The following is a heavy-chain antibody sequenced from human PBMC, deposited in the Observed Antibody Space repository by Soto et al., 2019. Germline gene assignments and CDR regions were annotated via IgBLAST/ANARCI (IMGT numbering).Heavy chain of an antibody. J-gene: IGHJ5*02. CDR3: ARRVGECSGGSCYYWFDP. D-gene: IGHD2-15*01. CDR2: MNPTSGNT. CDR1: GYTFPSYY. V-gene: IGHV1-8*01. Sequence: ASVKVSCKASGYTFPSYYINWVRQATGQGLEWMGWMNPTSGNTGYAQKFQGRVTMTRNTSISTAYMELSSLRSEGTAVYYCARRVGECSGGSCYYWFDPWGQGTLVTVS.